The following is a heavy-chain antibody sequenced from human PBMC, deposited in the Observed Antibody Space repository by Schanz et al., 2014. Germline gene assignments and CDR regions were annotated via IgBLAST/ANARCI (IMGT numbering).Heavy chain of an antibody. CDR2: INTGVNT. D-gene: IGHD3-10*01. CDR1: GFTFGDYA. CDR3: AKYRGYYRVSGSYRELEY. V-gene: IGHV3-23*01. Sequence: EVQLLESGGGLVQPGGSLRLSCAASGFTFGDYAMTWVRQAPGKGLEWVSAINTGVNTYYADSVRGRFTMSRDNSKNTLYLQMNSLRAGDAAVYYCAKYRGYYRVSGSYRELEYWGQGTLVTDSS. J-gene: IGHJ4*02.